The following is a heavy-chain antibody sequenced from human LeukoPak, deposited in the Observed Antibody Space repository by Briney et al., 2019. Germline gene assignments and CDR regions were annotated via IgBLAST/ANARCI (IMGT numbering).Heavy chain of an antibody. CDR3: ARGRVGASSTFDY. CDR1: GGSVSSGSYY. Sequence: SETLSLTCTVSGGSVSSGSYYWSWIRQPPGKGLEWIGEINHSGSTNYNPSLKSRVTISVDTSKNQFSLKLSSVTAADTAVYYCARGRVGASSTFDYWGQGTLVTVSS. V-gene: IGHV4-61*01. D-gene: IGHD1-26*01. J-gene: IGHJ4*02. CDR2: INHSGST.